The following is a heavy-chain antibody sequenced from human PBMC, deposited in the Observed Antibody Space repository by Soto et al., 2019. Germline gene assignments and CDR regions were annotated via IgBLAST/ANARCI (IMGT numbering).Heavy chain of an antibody. CDR3: VTGYHSDF. CDR1: GISTSSYW. J-gene: IGHJ4*02. D-gene: IGHD5-18*01. CDR2: IKNDGTEK. V-gene: IGHV3-7*03. Sequence: SGGSLRLSCAGSGISTSSYWMGWVRQAPGRGLEWVASIKNDGTEKYYMESLKGRFTISRDNALNSVYLQMNSLRAEDTAVYFCVTGYHSDFWGQGTLVTVSS.